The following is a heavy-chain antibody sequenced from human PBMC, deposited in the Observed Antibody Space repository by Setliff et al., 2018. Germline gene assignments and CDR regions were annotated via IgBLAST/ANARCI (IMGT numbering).Heavy chain of an antibody. J-gene: IGHJ4*02. CDR3: ARIYCSGGSCYLDY. D-gene: IGHD2-15*01. CDR2: IDWDDDK. CDR1: GFSLSTSGMC. Sequence: SGPTLVNPTQTLTLTCTFSGFSLSTSGMCVSWIRQPPGKALEWLARIDWDDDKYYSTSLKTRLTISKDTSKDQVVLTMTNMDPVDTATYYCARIYCSGGSCYLDYWGQGTLVTVSS. V-gene: IGHV2-70*11.